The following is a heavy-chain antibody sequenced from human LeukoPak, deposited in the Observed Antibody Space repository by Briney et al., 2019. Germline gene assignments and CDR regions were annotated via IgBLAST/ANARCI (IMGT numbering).Heavy chain of an antibody. D-gene: IGHD6-13*01. CDR1: GFSFSSYA. V-gene: IGHV3-23*01. CDR3: AKGWPIAGDIKDWFDS. J-gene: IGHJ5*01. Sequence: GGSLRLSCGASGFSFSSYAMSWVRQAPGKGPEGVSAISATGDSTYYADSVKGRLTISRDNSKRTLELQMNSLRAADTAVYYCAKGWPIAGDIKDWFDSWGQGTLITVSS. CDR2: ISATGDST.